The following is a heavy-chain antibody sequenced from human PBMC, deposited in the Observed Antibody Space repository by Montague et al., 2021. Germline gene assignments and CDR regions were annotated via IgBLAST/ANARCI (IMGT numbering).Heavy chain of an antibody. CDR1: GGSIRSHY. V-gene: IGHV4-59*11. CDR2: IYYSGNT. CDR3: ARDGHGSYGKLFDP. J-gene: IGHJ5*02. Sequence: SETLSLTCAVSGGSIRSHYWSWIRQPPGKGLEWIGDIYYSGNTNYNPSLKSRVTISVDTSKNQFSLKLRSVTAADTAVYYCARDGHGSYGKLFDPCGQGTLVTVSS. D-gene: IGHD1-26*01.